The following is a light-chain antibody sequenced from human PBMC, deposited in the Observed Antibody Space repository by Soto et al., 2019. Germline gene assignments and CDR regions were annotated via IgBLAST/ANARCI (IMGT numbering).Light chain of an antibody. V-gene: IGKV1-39*01. CDR1: QDIKNY. CDR3: QQGFSLPWT. J-gene: IGKJ1*01. CDR2: AAS. Sequence: DIQVTQSPSSLSASVGDRVTITCRASQDIKNYLNWYQQKPGTAPRLLIYAASNLHSGVPSTFSASGSGTDFALNISSLQADDFGTYYCQQGFSLPWTFGQGTKVEVK.